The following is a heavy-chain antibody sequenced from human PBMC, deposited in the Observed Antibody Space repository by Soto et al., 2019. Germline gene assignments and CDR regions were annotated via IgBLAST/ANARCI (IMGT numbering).Heavy chain of an antibody. CDR3: ARVGIAAAGDLLYYYYGMDV. D-gene: IGHD6-25*01. CDR2: INPNSVGT. CDR1: GYTFTGYY. Sequence: QVQLVQSGAEVKKPGASVKVSCKASGYTFTGYYMHWVRQAPGQGLEWMGWINPNSVGTNYAQKFQGCVTMTRDTSISTACMELSRLRSDGTAVYYCARVGIAAAGDLLYYYYGMDVCGHGTTVTVSS. V-gene: IGHV1-2*04. J-gene: IGHJ6*02.